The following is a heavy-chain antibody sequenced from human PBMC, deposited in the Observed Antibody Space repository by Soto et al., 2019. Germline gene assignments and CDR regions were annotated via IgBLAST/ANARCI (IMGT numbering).Heavy chain of an antibody. CDR1: GGTFSSYA. J-gene: IGHJ4*02. CDR2: IIPIFGTA. Sequence: ASVKVSCKASGGTFSSYAISWVRQAPGQGLEWKGGIIPIFGTANYAQKFQGRVTITADESTSTAYMELSSLRSEDTAVYYCATINLYSSGRYYFDYWGQGTLVTVSS. D-gene: IGHD6-19*01. V-gene: IGHV1-69*13. CDR3: ATINLYSSGRYYFDY.